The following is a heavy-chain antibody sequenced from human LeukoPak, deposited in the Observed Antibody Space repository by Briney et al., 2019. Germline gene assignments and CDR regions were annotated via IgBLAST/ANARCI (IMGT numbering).Heavy chain of an antibody. V-gene: IGHV3-21*01. J-gene: IGHJ5*02. CDR1: GFTLSDYH. CDR2: ITTISHYI. CDR3: ARSGGPGTYHQLRYNWFDP. D-gene: IGHD3-10*01. Sequence: GGSLRLSCAASGFTLSDYHMNWVRQAPGKGLEWLSSITTISHYIYYAGAVRGRFTISRDNAKNSLYMQMNSLRGEDTAVYYCARSGGPGTYHQLRYNWFDPWGQGALVTVSS.